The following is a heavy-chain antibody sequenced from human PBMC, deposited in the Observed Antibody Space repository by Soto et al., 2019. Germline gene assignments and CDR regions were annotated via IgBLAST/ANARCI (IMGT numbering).Heavy chain of an antibody. D-gene: IGHD3-10*01. Sequence: QLQPQESGSGLVKPSQTLSLTCAVSGGSISSGGYSWSWIRQPPGKGLEWIGYIYHSGSTYYNPSLKSRVTISVDRSKNQFSLKLSSVTAADTAVYYCARENNVLPGGYFDYWGQGTLVTVSS. CDR3: ARENNVLPGGYFDY. V-gene: IGHV4-30-2*01. J-gene: IGHJ4*02. CDR2: IYHSGST. CDR1: GGSISSGGYS.